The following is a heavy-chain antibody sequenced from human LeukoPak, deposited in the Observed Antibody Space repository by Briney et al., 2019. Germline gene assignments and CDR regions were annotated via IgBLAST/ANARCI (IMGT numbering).Heavy chain of an antibody. CDR1: GGSISSYY. J-gene: IGHJ4*02. CDR2: IYYSGST. V-gene: IGHV4-59*08. Sequence: SETLSLTCTVSGGSISSYYWSWIRQPPPPGLEWIGYIYYSGSTNYNPSLKSRVTISVDTSKNQFSLKLSSVTAADTAVYYCARVGSSHGILTYWGQGTLVTVSS. CDR3: ARVGSSHGILTY. D-gene: IGHD1-14*01.